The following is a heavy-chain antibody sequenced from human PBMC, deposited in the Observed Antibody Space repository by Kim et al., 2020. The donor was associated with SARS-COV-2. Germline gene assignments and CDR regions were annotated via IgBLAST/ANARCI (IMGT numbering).Heavy chain of an antibody. Sequence: YADAVKGRFTISRDNAKNSLYLQMNSLRAEDTAVYYCARFKKVAMGPIDYWGQGTLVTVSS. V-gene: IGHV3-48*03. CDR3: ARFKKVAMGPIDY. J-gene: IGHJ4*02. D-gene: IGHD2-2*01.